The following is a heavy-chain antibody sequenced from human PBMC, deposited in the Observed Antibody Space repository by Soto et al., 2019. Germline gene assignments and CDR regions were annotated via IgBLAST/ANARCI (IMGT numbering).Heavy chain of an antibody. CDR2: INPSGGST. V-gene: IGHV1-46*03. Sequence: ASVKVSCKASGYTFTSYYMHWVRQAPGQGLEWMGIINPSGGSTSYAQKFQGRVTMTRDTSTSTVYMELSSLRSEDTAVYYCASGTYCSSTSCYGPSYWGQGTLVTVSS. J-gene: IGHJ4*02. CDR3: ASGTYCSSTSCYGPSY. CDR1: GYTFTSYY. D-gene: IGHD2-2*01.